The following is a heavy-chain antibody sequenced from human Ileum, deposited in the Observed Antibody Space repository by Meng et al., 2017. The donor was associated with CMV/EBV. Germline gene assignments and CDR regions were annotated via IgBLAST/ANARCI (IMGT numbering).Heavy chain of an antibody. CDR2: IYHSGST. CDR3: ARGYLYCSSTSCLDY. J-gene: IGHJ4*02. CDR1: GGSISSYY. D-gene: IGHD2-2*01. V-gene: IGHV4-59*01. Sequence: SETLSLTCTVSGGSISSYYWSWIRQPPGKGLEWIGYIYHSGSTNYNPSLKSRVTISVDTSKNQFSLKLSSVTAADTAVYYCARGYLYCSSTSCLDYWGQGTLVTVSS.